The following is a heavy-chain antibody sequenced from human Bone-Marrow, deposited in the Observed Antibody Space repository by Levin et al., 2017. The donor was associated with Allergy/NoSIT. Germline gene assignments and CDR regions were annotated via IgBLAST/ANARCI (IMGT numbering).Heavy chain of an antibody. CDR1: GFTLTDHY. J-gene: IGHJ4*02. Sequence: GGSLRLSCAASGFTLTDHYMDWVRQAPGKGPEWVGRTRNKANSYTTEYAASVKGRFTISRDDSKNSLYLQMNSLNTEDTAVYYCARALYLGGYYYALDYWGQGSLVTVSS. V-gene: IGHV3-72*01. CDR2: TRNKANSYTT. CDR3: ARALYLGGYYYALDY. D-gene: IGHD3-10*01.